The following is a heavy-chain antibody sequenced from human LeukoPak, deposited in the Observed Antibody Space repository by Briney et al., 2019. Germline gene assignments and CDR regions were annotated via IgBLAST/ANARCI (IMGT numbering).Heavy chain of an antibody. J-gene: IGHJ4*02. D-gene: IGHD3-10*01. Sequence: GGSLRLSCAASGFTFSGSAMHWVRQASGKGLEWVGRIRSKANSYATAYAASVKGRFTISRDDSKNTAYLQMSSLKTEDTAVYYCTRHSGSGSLFDYWGQGTLVTVSS. CDR2: IRSKANSYAT. V-gene: IGHV3-73*01. CDR3: TRHSGSGSLFDY. CDR1: GFTFSGSA.